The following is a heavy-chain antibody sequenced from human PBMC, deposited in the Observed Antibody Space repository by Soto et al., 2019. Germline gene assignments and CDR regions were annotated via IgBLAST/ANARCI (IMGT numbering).Heavy chain of an antibody. CDR3: ARNDILTGKFDY. CDR1: GFTFSSYA. CDR2: ISYDGSNK. D-gene: IGHD3-9*01. Sequence: GGSLRLSCAASGFTFSSYAMHWVRQAPGKGLEWVAVISYDGSNKYYADSVKGRFTISRDNSKNTLYLQMNSLRAEDTAVYYCARNDILTGKFDYWGQGTLVTAPQ. J-gene: IGHJ4*02. V-gene: IGHV3-30-3*01.